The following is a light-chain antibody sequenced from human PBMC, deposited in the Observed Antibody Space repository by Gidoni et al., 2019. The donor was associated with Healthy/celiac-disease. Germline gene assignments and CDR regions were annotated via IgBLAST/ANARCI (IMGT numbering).Light chain of an antibody. V-gene: IGKV1-5*03. J-gene: IGKJ1*01. Sequence: IQLTQHPSTLSASVGDRVTITCRASQSISSWLAWYQQKPGKAPKLLIYNASSLESGVPSRFSGSGSGTEFTLTISSLHHDDFATYYCQQYNSYPWTFGQGTKVEIK. CDR2: NAS. CDR1: QSISSW. CDR3: QQYNSYPWT.